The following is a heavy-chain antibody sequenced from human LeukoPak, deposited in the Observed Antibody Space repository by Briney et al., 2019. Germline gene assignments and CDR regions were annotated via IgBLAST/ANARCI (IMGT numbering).Heavy chain of an antibody. CDR1: GGSISSYY. D-gene: IGHD6-19*01. Sequence: PSETLSLTCTVSGGSISSYYWSWIRQPAGKGLEWIGRIYTSGSTNYNPSLKSRVTISVDKSKNQFSLKLSSVTAADTAVYYCARATIAVAGFPFAYWGQGTLVTVSS. CDR3: ARATIAVAGFPFAY. CDR2: IYTSGST. V-gene: IGHV4-4*07. J-gene: IGHJ4*02.